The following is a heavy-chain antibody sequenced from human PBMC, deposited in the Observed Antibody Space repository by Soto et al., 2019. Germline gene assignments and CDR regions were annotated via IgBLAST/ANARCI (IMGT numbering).Heavy chain of an antibody. CDR2: ITRSGDGT. CDR3: VGDPEGLDGFDI. D-gene: IGHD3-16*01. V-gene: IGHV3-23*01. Sequence: DVQLLESGGGLVQPGGSLRLSCGVSGFTFSNYAMTWVRQAPGKGLEWVSSITRSGDGTYYAESVKGRFTISRDNSKNALSLQMSSLRAEDTAVYYCVGDPEGLDGFDIWGLGTMVTVSS. CDR1: GFTFSNYA. J-gene: IGHJ3*02.